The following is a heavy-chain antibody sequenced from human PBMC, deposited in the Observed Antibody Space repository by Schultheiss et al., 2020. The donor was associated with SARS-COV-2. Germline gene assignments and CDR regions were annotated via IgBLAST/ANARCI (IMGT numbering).Heavy chain of an antibody. Sequence: SETLSLTCTVSGGSISSGYYWGWIRQPPGKGLEWVASIYHSGSTYYNPSLKSRVTISVDTSKNQFSLKLSSVTAADTAVYYCARLPYYYDSSGYYLAAAFDIWGQGTMVTVSS. CDR1: GGSISSGYY. D-gene: IGHD3-22*01. J-gene: IGHJ3*02. CDR2: IYHSGST. CDR3: ARLPYYYDSSGYYLAAAFDI. V-gene: IGHV4-38-2*02.